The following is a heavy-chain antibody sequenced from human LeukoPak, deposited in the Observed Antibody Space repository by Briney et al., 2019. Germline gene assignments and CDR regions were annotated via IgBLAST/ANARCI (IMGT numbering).Heavy chain of an antibody. D-gene: IGHD3-10*01. CDR3: ARDLEGILWFGELLYFFGDIDY. CDR1: GYTFTGYY. Sequence: ASVKVSCKASGYTFTGYYMHWVRQAPGQGLEWMGWINPNSGGTNYAQKFQGRVTMTRDTSISTAYMELSRLRSDDTAVYYCARDLEGILWFGELLYFFGDIDYWGQGTLVTVSS. CDR2: INPNSGGT. V-gene: IGHV1-2*02. J-gene: IGHJ4*02.